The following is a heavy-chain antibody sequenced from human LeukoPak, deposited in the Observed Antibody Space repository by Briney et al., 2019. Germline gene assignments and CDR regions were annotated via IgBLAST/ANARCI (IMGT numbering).Heavy chain of an antibody. CDR1: GFTFSSYA. CDR2: ISGSGGST. J-gene: IGHJ4*02. D-gene: IGHD3-10*01. CDR3: AKAPTMGRGVKFTWKGY. V-gene: IGHV3-23*01. Sequence: PGGSLRLSCAACGFTFSSYAMSWVRQAPGKGLEWVSAISGSGGSTYYADSVKGRFTISRDNSKNTLYLQMNSLRAEDTAVYYCAKAPTMGRGVKFTWKGYWGQGTLVTVSS.